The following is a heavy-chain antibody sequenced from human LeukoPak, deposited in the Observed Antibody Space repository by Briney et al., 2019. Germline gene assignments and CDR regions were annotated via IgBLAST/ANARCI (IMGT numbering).Heavy chain of an antibody. V-gene: IGHV3-11*06. Sequence: GGSLRLSCSASGFTFSDYYMSWIRQAPGRGLEWVSYISSSSSYTDYADSVKGRFTISRDNAKNSLYLHMNSLRAEDTAVYYCARDKAVWFGEYVGSYYFDYWGQGTLVTVSS. CDR2: ISSSSSYT. CDR3: ARDKAVWFGEYVGSYYFDY. CDR1: GFTFSDYY. J-gene: IGHJ4*02. D-gene: IGHD3-10*01.